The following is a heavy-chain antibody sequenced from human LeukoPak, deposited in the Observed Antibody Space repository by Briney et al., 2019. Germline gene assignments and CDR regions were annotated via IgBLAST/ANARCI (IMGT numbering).Heavy chain of an antibody. Sequence: GGSLRLSCAASGFTVSSNYMSWVRHAPGKGLEWGSVIYSGSSTYYADSVRGRFPISRDNSKNTLYLQMNSLRAEDTAVYYCARDRWDYGSGFWYFDLWGRGTLVTVSS. D-gene: IGHD3-10*01. CDR2: IYSGSST. V-gene: IGHV3-53*01. J-gene: IGHJ2*01. CDR3: ARDRWDYGSGFWYFDL. CDR1: GFTVSSNY.